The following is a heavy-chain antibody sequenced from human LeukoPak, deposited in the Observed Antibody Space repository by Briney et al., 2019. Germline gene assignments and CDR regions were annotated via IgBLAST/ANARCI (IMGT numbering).Heavy chain of an antibody. Sequence: GGSXTLSCAASGFTFLRHGMTWFRQAPGKGLEWVSGISASGGATYYADSVKGRFTISRDNSKNTLYLQMNSLKAEDAALYYCAKGNYGEKIDYWGPGTLVTVSS. J-gene: IGHJ4*02. CDR2: ISASGGAT. CDR3: AKGNYGEKIDY. V-gene: IGHV3-23*01. D-gene: IGHD4-17*01. CDR1: GFTFLRHG.